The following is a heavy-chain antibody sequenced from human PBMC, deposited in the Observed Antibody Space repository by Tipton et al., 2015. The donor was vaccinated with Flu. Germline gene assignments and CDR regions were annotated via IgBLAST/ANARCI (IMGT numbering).Heavy chain of an antibody. Sequence: LRLSCTVSGGSISSSSYYWGWIRQPPGKGLEWIGSIYYSGSTYYNPSLKSRVTISVDTSKNQFSLKLSSVTAADTAVYYCARWGRYGDYVDYYFDYWGQGTLVTVSS. V-gene: IGHV4-39*01. CDR3: ARWGRYGDYVDYYFDY. D-gene: IGHD4-17*01. CDR1: GGSISSSSYY. CDR2: IYYSGST. J-gene: IGHJ4*02.